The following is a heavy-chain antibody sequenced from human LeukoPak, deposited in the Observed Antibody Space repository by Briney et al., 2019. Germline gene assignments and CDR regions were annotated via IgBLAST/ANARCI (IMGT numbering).Heavy chain of an antibody. CDR2: ISTSSTI. Sequence: GGSLRLSCAASGFTFSTSSFNWVRQAPGKGLEWISYISTSSTINYADSVRGQFTISRDNAKSSLSLQMNSLRAEDTAVYYCARDLDYGGRGLDSWGQGTLVIVSS. J-gene: IGHJ4*02. V-gene: IGHV3-48*04. CDR3: ARDLDYGGRGLDS. D-gene: IGHD4-23*01. CDR1: GFTFSTSS.